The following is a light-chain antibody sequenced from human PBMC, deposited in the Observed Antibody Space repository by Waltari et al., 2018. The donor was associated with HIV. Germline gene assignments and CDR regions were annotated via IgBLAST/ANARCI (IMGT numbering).Light chain of an antibody. CDR2: EII. CDR3: TSYTANDTLI. J-gene: IGLJ2*01. CDR1: NSDFGHYNY. V-gene: IGLV2-14*01. Sequence: QSVLTQPASVSGFPGQSITISCTGANSDFGHYNYISWYQCSPGKVPKVVIFEIITRPSGVSDRFSGSKSGNTAYLTISRLRAEDEADYYCTSYTANDTLIFGGGTKVTVL.